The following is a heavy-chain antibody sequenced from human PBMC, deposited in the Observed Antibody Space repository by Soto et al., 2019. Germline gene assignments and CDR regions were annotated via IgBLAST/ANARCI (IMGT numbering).Heavy chain of an antibody. CDR2: IYYSGST. Sequence: QVQLQESGPGLVKPSETLSLTCTVSGGSISSYYWSWIRQPPGKGLEWIGYIYYSGSTNYNPSLKSRVTISVDTSKNQFSLKLSSVTAADTAVYYCARLSIKSRFYYYYYYYMDVWGKGTTVTVSS. J-gene: IGHJ6*03. V-gene: IGHV4-59*08. CDR1: GGSISSYY. D-gene: IGHD5-12*01. CDR3: ARLSIKSRFYYYYYYYMDV.